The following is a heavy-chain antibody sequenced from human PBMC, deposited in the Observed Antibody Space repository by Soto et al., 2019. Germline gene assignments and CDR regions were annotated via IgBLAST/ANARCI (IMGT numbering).Heavy chain of an antibody. CDR2: IYYSGST. Sequence: SETLSLTCTVSGASISSGGYYWGWIRQHPGKGLEWIGYIYYSGSTYYNPSLKSRVTISVDTSKNQFSLKLSSVTAADTAVYYCARNTMVRGVIINWFDPWGQGTLVTVSS. V-gene: IGHV4-31*03. D-gene: IGHD3-10*01. CDR1: GASISSGGYY. J-gene: IGHJ5*02. CDR3: ARNTMVRGVIINWFDP.